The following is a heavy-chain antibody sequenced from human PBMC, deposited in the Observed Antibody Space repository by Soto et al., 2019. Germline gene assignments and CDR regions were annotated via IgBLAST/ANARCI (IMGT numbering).Heavy chain of an antibody. V-gene: IGHV1-69*12. CDR2: IIPIFGTA. Sequence: QVQLVQSGAEVKKPGSSVKVSCKASGGTFSSYAISWVRQAPGQGLEWMGGIIPIFGTANYAQKFQGRVTITADECTSTAYMELSSLRSEDTAVYYCARGVATTKRNYYYYGMDVWGQGPRSPSP. D-gene: IGHD5-12*01. CDR3: ARGVATTKRNYYYYGMDV. CDR1: GGTFSSYA. J-gene: IGHJ6*02.